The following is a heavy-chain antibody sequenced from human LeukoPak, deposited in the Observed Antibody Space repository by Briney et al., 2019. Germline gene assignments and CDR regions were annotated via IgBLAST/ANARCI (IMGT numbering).Heavy chain of an antibody. D-gene: IGHD2-2*01. J-gene: IGHJ4*02. CDR3: ARRQIQKNQLPLNYSDY. Sequence: GGSLRLSCAASGFTFSSYWMSWVRQAPGKGLEWVANIKQDGSEKSYVDSVKGRLTIARDNAKNSLYLQMNSLRAEDTAVYYCARRQIQKNQLPLNYSDYWGQGTLVTVSS. CDR2: IKQDGSEK. CDR1: GFTFSSYW. V-gene: IGHV3-7*01.